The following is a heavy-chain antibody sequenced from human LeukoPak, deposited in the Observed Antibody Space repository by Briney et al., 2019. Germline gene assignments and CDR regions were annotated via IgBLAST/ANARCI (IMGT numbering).Heavy chain of an antibody. J-gene: IGHJ4*02. V-gene: IGHV4-59*01. Sequence: PSETLSLTCTVSGGSISSYYWSWIRQPPGKGLEWIGYIYYSGSTNYNPSLKSRVTISVDTSKDQFSLKLGSETAADTDVYCCARANGYGDYWGQGTLVTVSS. CDR1: GGSISSYY. CDR2: IYYSGST. CDR3: ARANGYGDY. D-gene: IGHD1-1*01.